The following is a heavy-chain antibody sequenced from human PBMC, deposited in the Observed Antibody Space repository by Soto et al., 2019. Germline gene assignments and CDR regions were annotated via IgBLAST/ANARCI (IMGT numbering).Heavy chain of an antibody. CDR2: IYYSGST. Sequence: SPTLRVTCSVSGGSINSSSYFWVWVRLPQGQGLEWIGSIYYSGSTYYNPSLRSRVTLSVDTSKNQFSLKLSSVTAADTAVFYCVRNYSSCSRMGFDPWGQGTLGPVS. V-gene: IGHV4-39*01. D-gene: IGHD6-19*01. J-gene: IGHJ5*02. CDR1: GGSINSSSYF. CDR3: VRNYSSCSRMGFDP.